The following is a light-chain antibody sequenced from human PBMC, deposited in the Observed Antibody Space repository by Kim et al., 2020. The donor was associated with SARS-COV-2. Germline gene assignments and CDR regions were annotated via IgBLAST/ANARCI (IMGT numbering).Light chain of an antibody. V-gene: IGLV3-1*01. CDR3: QAWDSSTRE. Sequence: SYELTQPPSVSVSPGQTASITCSGDKLGDKYACWYQQKPGQSPVLVIYQDSKRPSGIPERFSGSKSGNTATLTISGTQAMDEADYYCQAWDSSTREFGGGTQLTVL. J-gene: IGLJ2*01. CDR2: QDS. CDR1: KLGDKY.